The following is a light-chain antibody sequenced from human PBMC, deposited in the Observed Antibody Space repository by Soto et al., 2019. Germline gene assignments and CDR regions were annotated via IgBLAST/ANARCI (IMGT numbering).Light chain of an antibody. CDR2: AAS. CDR3: QHSDSRPIA. J-gene: IGKJ5*01. Sequence: IELTQSPYSLSAFVGDRVTITCRASQGISNLLAWYQQKPGKAPKVLIYAASTLQSGVPSRFTGSGSGTEFTLTISCLQPEDFATYYCQHSDSRPIAFGQGTRLEIK. CDR1: QGISNL. V-gene: IGKV1-9*01.